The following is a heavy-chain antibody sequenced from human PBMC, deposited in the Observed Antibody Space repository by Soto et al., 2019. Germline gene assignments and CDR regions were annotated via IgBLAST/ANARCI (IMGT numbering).Heavy chain of an antibody. CDR3: SRGDREDTAVVIGDRPGEYGMDV. CDR1: GFTFSIYA. Sequence: QVQLVESGGGVVQPGRSLRLSCAASGFTFSIYAMHWVRQAPGKGLEWVAVISYDGARKAYANSVKGRFTISRDTSKNTLYLQMNSLSVEDTAAYYCSRGDREDTAVVIGDRPGEYGMDVWGRGTTVTVSS. CDR2: ISYDGARK. V-gene: IGHV3-30-3*01. D-gene: IGHD2-15*01. J-gene: IGHJ6*02.